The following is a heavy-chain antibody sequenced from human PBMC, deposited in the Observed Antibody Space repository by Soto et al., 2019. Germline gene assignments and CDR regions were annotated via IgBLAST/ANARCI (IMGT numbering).Heavy chain of an antibody. CDR3: ARILGSYRYY. Sequence: SETLSLTCTVSGGSISSSYWSWIRQPPGKGLEWIGYIYYSGSTNYNPSLKSRVTISVDKSKNQFSLKLSSVTAADTAVYYCARILGSYRYYWGQGTLVPVSS. V-gene: IGHV4-59*12. CDR2: IYYSGST. CDR1: GGSISSSY. D-gene: IGHD3-16*02. J-gene: IGHJ4*02.